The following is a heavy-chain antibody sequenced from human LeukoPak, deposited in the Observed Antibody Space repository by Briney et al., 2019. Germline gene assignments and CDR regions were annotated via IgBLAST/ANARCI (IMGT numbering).Heavy chain of an antibody. J-gene: IGHJ4*02. CDR2: ISSSSSYI. V-gene: IGHV3-21*01. CDR3: ARGRVAAAGIFDY. Sequence: PGGSLRLSCAASGFTLSSYSMNWVRQAPGKGLEWVSSISSSSSYIYYADSVKGRITISRDNAKNSLYLQMNSLRAEDTAVYYCARGRVAAAGIFDYWGQGTLVTVSS. CDR1: GFTLSSYS. D-gene: IGHD6-13*01.